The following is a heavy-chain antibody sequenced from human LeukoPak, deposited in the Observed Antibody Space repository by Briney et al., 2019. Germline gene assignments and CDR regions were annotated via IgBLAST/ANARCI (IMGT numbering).Heavy chain of an antibody. V-gene: IGHV3-66*02. D-gene: IGHD6-6*01. Sequence: PGGSLRLSCAASGFTVSSNYMSWIRQAPGKGREWVSVIYSGGGTYYAGSVKGRFTISRDNSKNTLYLQMNSLRAEDTAVYYCARDDGSSPYDYWGQGTLVTVSS. CDR1: GFTVSSNY. J-gene: IGHJ4*02. CDR2: IYSGGGT. CDR3: ARDDGSSPYDY.